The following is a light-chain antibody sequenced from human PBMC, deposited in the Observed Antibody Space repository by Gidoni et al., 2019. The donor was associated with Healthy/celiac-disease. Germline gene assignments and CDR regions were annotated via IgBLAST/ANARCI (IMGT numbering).Light chain of an antibody. V-gene: IGKV1-33*01. CDR3: QQYDNLLLKT. CDR1: QDISNY. Sequence: DIQMTQSPSSLSASVGDRVTITCQASQDISNYLNWYQQKPGKAPKLLIYDASNLETGVPSRFSGSGSGTDFTFTISSLQPEDSATYYCQQYDNLLLKTFGPGTKVDIK. J-gene: IGKJ3*01. CDR2: DAS.